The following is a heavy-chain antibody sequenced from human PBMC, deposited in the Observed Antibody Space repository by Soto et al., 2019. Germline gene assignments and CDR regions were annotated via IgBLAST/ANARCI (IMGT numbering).Heavy chain of an antibody. CDR2: IATYNTNR. Sequence: ASVKVSCKTSGDTFTNFGLSWVRQAPGQGLEWMGWIATYNTNRNYAQKFQGRLTLTTDTSTSTAYMELKSLGYDDTAVYYCARVLRASSNRFDPWGQGTLVTVSS. J-gene: IGHJ5*02. CDR1: GDTFTNFG. D-gene: IGHD2-2*01. CDR3: ARVLRASSNRFDP. V-gene: IGHV1-18*01.